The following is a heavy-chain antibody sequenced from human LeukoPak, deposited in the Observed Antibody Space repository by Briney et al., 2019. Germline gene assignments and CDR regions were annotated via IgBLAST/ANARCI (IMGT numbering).Heavy chain of an antibody. J-gene: IGHJ4*02. CDR2: ISYDGSNK. CDR3: AKDRSPTVTIDY. Sequence: GGSLRLSCAASGFTFSSYGMHWVRQAPGKGLEWVAVISYDGSNKYYADSVKGRFTISRDNSKNTLYLQMNSLRAEDTAVYYCAKDRSPTVTIDYWGQGTLVTVSS. CDR1: GFTFSSYG. D-gene: IGHD4-11*01. V-gene: IGHV3-30*18.